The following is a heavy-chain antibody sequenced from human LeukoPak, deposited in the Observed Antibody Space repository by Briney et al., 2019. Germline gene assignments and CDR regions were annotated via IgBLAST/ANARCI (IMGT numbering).Heavy chain of an antibody. CDR1: GFTFSSYG. Sequence: GRTLRLSCAASGFTFSSYGMSWVRQAPGKGLEWVSAISGSGGSTYYADSVKGRFTISRDNSKNTLYLQMNSLRAEDTAVYYCAKCWGTAAAGRFDYWGQGTLVTVSS. CDR3: AKCWGTAAAGRFDY. V-gene: IGHV3-23*01. J-gene: IGHJ4*02. D-gene: IGHD6-13*01. CDR2: ISGSGGST.